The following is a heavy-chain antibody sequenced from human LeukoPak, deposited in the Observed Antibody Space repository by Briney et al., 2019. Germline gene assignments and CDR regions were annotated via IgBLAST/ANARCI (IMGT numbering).Heavy chain of an antibody. CDR1: GFTFSSYA. D-gene: IGHD3-22*01. CDR2: ISYDGSNK. CDR3: AREGRAPYDSSGYFYY. V-gene: IGHV3-30-3*01. Sequence: GGSLRLSCAASGFTFSSYAMHWVRQAPGKGLEWVAVISYDGSNKYYADSVKGRFTISRDNSKNTLYLQMNSLRAEDTAVYYCAREGRAPYDSSGYFYYWGQGTLVTVSS. J-gene: IGHJ4*02.